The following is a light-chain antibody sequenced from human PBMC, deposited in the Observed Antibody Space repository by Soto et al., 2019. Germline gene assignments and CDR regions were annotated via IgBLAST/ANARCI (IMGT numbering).Light chain of an antibody. CDR2: EVN. CDR3: SSYTSSNTWV. CDR1: SSDVGAYNY. J-gene: IGLJ3*02. V-gene: IGLV2-14*01. Sequence: QSALTQPASVSGSPGPSSTISCTGTSSDVGAYNYVSWYQHHPGKAPKLMIYEVNNRPSGVSNRFSGSKSGNTASLTISGLQAEDEADYYCSSYTSSNTWVFGGGTKLTVL.